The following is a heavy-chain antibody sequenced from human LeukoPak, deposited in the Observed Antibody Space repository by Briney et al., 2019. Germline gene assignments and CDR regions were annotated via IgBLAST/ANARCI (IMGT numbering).Heavy chain of an antibody. Sequence: GESLKISCKGSGYTFTSYFIGWVRQVPAQGLEWVAIIRPGDSDTRYSPSFRGQVTVSADKSINTAYLQWSSPKASDTAMYYCVRHRSDSGSSPTDFWGQGTLVTVSS. J-gene: IGHJ4*02. CDR1: GYTFTSYF. CDR2: IRPGDSDT. D-gene: IGHD6-6*01. CDR3: VRHRSDSGSSPTDF. V-gene: IGHV5-51*01.